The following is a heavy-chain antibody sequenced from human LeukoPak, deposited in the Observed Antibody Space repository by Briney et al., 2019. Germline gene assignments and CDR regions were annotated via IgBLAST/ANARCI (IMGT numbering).Heavy chain of an antibody. CDR3: AKGGVPVVSPAVN. J-gene: IGHJ4*02. D-gene: IGHD2-2*01. Sequence: GGSLRLSCAASGFTFSSYAMHWVRQAPGKGLEWVAVISYDGSNKYYADSVKGRFTISRDNSKNTLYLQMNSLRAEDAAVYYCAKGGVPVVSPAVNWGQGTLVTVSS. CDR2: ISYDGSNK. CDR1: GFTFSSYA. V-gene: IGHV3-30-3*01.